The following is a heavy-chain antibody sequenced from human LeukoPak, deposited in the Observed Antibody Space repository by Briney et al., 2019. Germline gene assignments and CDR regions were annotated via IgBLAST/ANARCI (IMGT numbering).Heavy chain of an antibody. CDR2: IRSKANSYAT. J-gene: IGHJ5*02. CDR1: GFTFSGSA. V-gene: IGHV3-73*01. Sequence: GGSLRLSCAASGFTFSGSAMHWVRQASGKGLEWVGRIRSKANSYATAYAASVKGRFTISRDDSKSTAYLQMNSLKTEDTAVYYCTRHARYSSGWYDENWFDPWGQGTLVTVSS. CDR3: TRHARYSSGWYDENWFDP. D-gene: IGHD6-19*01.